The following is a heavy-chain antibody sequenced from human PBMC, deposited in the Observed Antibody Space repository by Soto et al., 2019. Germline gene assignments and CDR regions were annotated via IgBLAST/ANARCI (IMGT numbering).Heavy chain of an antibody. CDR1: GGTFSTSS. CDR2: ILPVFGTA. V-gene: IGHV1-69*14. Sequence: QVHLVQSGAEVKKPGSSVKVSCKASGGTFSTSSINWLRQAPGQRPEWMGNILPVFGTADYAQKFRDRVTITADNSTNTAYRELRSPFSEDAAVYYSAGRHEYGGNSDAFDIWGQGTVVTVSS. CDR3: AGRHEYGGNSDAFDI. J-gene: IGHJ3*02. D-gene: IGHD4-17*01.